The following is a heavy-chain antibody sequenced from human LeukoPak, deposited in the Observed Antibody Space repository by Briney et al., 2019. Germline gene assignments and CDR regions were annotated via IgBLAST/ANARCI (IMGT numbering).Heavy chain of an antibody. V-gene: IGHV4-59*12. CDR1: GGSISSYY. CDR2: IYYSGST. D-gene: IGHD3-10*01. CDR3: ARRSRITMVQHY. Sequence: PSETLSLTCTVSGGSISSYYWSWIRQPPGKGLEWIGYIYYSGSTNYNPSLKSRVTISVDTSKNQFSLKLSSVTAADTAVYYCARRSRITMVQHYWGQGTLVTVSS. J-gene: IGHJ4*02.